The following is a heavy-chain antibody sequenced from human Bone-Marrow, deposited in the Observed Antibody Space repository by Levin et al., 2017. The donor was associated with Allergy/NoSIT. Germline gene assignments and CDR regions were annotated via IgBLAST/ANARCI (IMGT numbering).Heavy chain of an antibody. D-gene: IGHD3-3*01. CDR3: ARVTECRPFGVATGWFDP. CDR1: GGSISSYY. Sequence: SQTLSLTCTVSGGSISSYYWSWIRQPPGKGLEWIGYIYYSGSTNYNPSLKSRVTISVDTSKNQFSLKLSSVTAADTAVYYCARVTECRPFGVATGWFDPWGQGTLVTVSS. CDR2: IYYSGST. J-gene: IGHJ5*02. V-gene: IGHV4-59*01.